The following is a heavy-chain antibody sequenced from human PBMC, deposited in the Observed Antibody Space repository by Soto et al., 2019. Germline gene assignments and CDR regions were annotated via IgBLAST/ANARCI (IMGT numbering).Heavy chain of an antibody. D-gene: IGHD2-15*01. Sequence: QVQLVQSGAEVKKPESSLKVSCQASGGTFSNYDISRVRQAPGQGREWMGVMIPMLGTTNYAQKFQGRVTIAAHESLCTFFTELSSLTSAGTAVDYWAGVRLLAVGASAKRGGFDSWCQGPLVSVSS. CDR1: GGTFSNYD. V-gene: IGHV1-69*01. J-gene: IGHJ5*01. CDR2: MIPMLGTT. CDR3: AGVRLLAVGASAKRGGFDS.